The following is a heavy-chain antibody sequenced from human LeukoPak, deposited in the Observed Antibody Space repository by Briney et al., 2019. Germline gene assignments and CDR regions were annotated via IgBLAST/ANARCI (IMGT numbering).Heavy chain of an antibody. D-gene: IGHD1-26*01. J-gene: IGHJ4*02. CDR1: GFTFSSHA. CDR2: ISGSGGKT. Sequence: GGSLRLSCVASGFTFSSHAMNWVRQAPGKGLEWVSGISGSGGKTYYADSVKGRFTIFRDNSKNRLYLQMNSLGAEDTAVYYCAKEYSGSFSPFPSYFDYWGQRALVTVSS. CDR3: AKEYSGSFSPFPSYFDY. V-gene: IGHV3-23*01.